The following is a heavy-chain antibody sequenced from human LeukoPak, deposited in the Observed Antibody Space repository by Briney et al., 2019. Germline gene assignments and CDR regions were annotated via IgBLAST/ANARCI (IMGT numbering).Heavy chain of an antibody. CDR2: FDPEDGET. V-gene: IGHV1-24*01. D-gene: IGHD6-13*01. Sequence: ASVKVSCKVFGYTLTELSMHWVRQAPGKGLEWMGGFDPEDGETIYAQKFQGRVTMTEDTSTDTAYMELSSLRSEDTAVYYCATDLGYSSSIVVPGMDVWGQGTTVTVSS. CDR3: ATDLGYSSSIVVPGMDV. J-gene: IGHJ6*02. CDR1: GYTLTELS.